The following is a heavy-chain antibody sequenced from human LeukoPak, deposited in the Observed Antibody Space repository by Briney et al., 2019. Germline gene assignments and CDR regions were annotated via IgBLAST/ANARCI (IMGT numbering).Heavy chain of an antibody. J-gene: IGHJ4*02. V-gene: IGHV3-7*01. D-gene: IGHD6-19*01. CDR1: GFTFSSYW. CDR2: IKQGGSEI. Sequence: PGGSLGLSCAASGFTFSSYWMSWVRQAPGKGLEWVANIKQGGSEIHYVDSVKGRFTISRDNAKNSLYLQMNSLGAEDTAVYYCARTWNSGGWYVTFDYWGQGALVTVSS. CDR3: ARTWNSGGWYVTFDY.